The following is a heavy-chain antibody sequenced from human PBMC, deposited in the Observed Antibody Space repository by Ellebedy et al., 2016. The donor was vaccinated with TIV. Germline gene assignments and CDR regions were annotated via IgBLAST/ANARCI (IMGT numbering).Heavy chain of an antibody. CDR1: GYTFTANY. CDR2: VNPDSGST. J-gene: IGHJ6*02. D-gene: IGHD3-22*01. Sequence: ASVKVSCKASGYTFTANYIHWVRHAPGHGLEWMGWVNPDSGSTNFAQRFQGRVTMTRDTSVNTAYMELNSLESGDTATYYCARVRRGSSGMDVWGQGTTVTVSS. V-gene: IGHV1-2*02. CDR3: ARVRRGSSGMDV.